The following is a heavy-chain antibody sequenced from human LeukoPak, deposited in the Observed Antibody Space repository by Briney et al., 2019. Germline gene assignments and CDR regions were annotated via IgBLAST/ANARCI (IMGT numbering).Heavy chain of an antibody. Sequence: PSQTLSLTCTVSGGSISSGSYYWSWIRQPPGKGLEWIGYIYYSGSTYYNPSLKSRVTISVDTSKNQFSLKLSSVTAADTAVYYCAREEGYYDILNWGQGTLVTVSS. CDR3: AREEGYYDILN. CDR2: IYYSGST. J-gene: IGHJ4*02. D-gene: IGHD3-9*01. CDR1: GGSISSGSYY. V-gene: IGHV4-30-4*01.